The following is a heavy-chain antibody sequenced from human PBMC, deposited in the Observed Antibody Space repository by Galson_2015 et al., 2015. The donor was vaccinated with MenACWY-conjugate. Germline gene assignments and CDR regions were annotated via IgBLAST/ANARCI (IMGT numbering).Heavy chain of an antibody. CDR3: ARDREVGATGEIGY. CDR2: ITSSSSYI. CDR1: GFSFSSYT. J-gene: IGHJ4*02. D-gene: IGHD4/OR15-4a*01. Sequence: SLRLACEASGFSFSSYTMNWVRQAPGQGLEWVSSITSSSSYIYFADSVKGRFTISRDNAKNSLYLQMNSLRAEDTAVYYCARDREVGATGEIGYWGQGTLVTVSS. V-gene: IGHV3-21*01.